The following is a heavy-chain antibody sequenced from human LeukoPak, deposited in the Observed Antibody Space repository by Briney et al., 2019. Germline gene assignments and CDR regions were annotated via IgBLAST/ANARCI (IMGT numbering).Heavy chain of an antibody. CDR3: ARKRTDGYISYYFDY. Sequence: ASVQVSCKASVYTFLDYYMHWVRQAHGQGLEWLGIINPRGGSTTYAQNFQGGVTMTRDTSTSTLYMELSSLRYEDTAVYYCARKRTDGYISYYFDYWGQGTLVTVSS. D-gene: IGHD5-24*01. CDR1: VYTFLDYY. CDR2: INPRGGST. J-gene: IGHJ4*02. V-gene: IGHV1-46*01.